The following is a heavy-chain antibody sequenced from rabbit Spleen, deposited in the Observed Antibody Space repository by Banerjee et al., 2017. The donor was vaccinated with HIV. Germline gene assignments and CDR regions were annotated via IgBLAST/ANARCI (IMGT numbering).Heavy chain of an antibody. J-gene: IGHJ6*01. CDR3: ARYYIFYGMDL. D-gene: IGHD4-1*01. Sequence: QELVESGGGLVQPGESLKLSCKASGIDFSSYGISWVRQAPGKGPEWIGAIYTGRGGTDYANWVNGRFTISSDNAQYTVDLQMNSLTAADTATYFCARYYIFYGMDLWGPGTLVTVS. V-gene: IGHV1S7*01. CDR2: IYTGRGGT. CDR1: GIDFSSYG.